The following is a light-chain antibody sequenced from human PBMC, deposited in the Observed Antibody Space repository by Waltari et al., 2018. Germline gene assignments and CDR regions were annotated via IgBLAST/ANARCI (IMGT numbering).Light chain of an antibody. V-gene: IGKV1-5*01. Sequence: DIQMTQSPSTLSASVGDRVTITCRASQSIGGALAWYQQKPEKAPKVLIYDASVLESGVPSRFSGSGSGTEFTLTISSLQPDDFAVYYCQQDYNLPRTFGQGTKVEIK. CDR3: QQDYNLPRT. CDR1: QSIGGA. CDR2: DAS. J-gene: IGKJ1*01.